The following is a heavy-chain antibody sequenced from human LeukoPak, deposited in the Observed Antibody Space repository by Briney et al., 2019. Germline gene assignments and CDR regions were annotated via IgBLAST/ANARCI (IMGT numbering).Heavy chain of an antibody. CDR1: GFTFSSYA. D-gene: IGHD3-3*01. CDR3: AKEAVRSTIFGVVIRGGNWFDP. J-gene: IGHJ5*02. Sequence: PGGSLRLSCAASGFTFSSYAMSWVRQAPGKGLEWVSAISGSGGSTYYADSVKGRFTISRDNSKNTLYLQMNSLRAEDTAVYYCAKEAVRSTIFGVVIRGGNWFDPWGQGTLVTVSS. CDR2: ISGSGGST. V-gene: IGHV3-23*01.